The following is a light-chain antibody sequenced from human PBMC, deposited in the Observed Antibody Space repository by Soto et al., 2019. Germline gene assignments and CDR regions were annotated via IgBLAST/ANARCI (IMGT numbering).Light chain of an antibody. CDR1: QSISSW. CDR3: QQYNGYRWT. CDR2: KAS. J-gene: IGKJ1*01. V-gene: IGKV1-5*03. Sequence: DIQMTQSPSIVSASVGDRVTITCPATQSISSWLAWYQQKPGKAPKILIYKASSLESGVPSRFSGSGSGTEFTLTISSLQPDDFATYYCQQYNGYRWTFGQGTKVDIK.